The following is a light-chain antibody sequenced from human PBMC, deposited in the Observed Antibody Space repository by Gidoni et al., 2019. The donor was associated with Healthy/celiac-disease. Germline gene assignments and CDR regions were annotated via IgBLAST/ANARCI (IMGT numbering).Light chain of an antibody. J-gene: IGKJ1*01. CDR2: GAS. CDR1: QSVSSSD. CDR3: QQYGSSPPT. V-gene: IGKV3-20*01. Sequence: ELVLTQSPGTLSLSPGERATLSCRASQSVSSSDLAWYQQKPGQAPRLLIYGASSRATGIPDRFSGSGSGTDFTLTISRLEPEDFAVYYCQQYGSSPPTFGQGTKVEIK.